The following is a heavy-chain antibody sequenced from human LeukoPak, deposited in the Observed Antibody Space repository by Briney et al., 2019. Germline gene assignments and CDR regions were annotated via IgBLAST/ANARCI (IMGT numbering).Heavy chain of an antibody. CDR2: ISTSGSTT. CDR3: AKRIQSAMATGY. V-gene: IGHV3-48*01. CDR1: GFTFSSYS. D-gene: IGHD5-18*01. J-gene: IGHJ4*02. Sequence: GRSLRLSCAASGFTFSSYSMNWVRQSPGKGLEWVSYISTSGSTTHYAGSVKGRFTISRDNSKNTLYLQMNSLRAEDTAVYYCAKRIQSAMATGYWGQGTLVTVSS.